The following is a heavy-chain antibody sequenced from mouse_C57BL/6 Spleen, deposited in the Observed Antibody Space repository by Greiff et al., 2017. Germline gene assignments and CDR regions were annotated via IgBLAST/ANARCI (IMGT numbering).Heavy chain of an antibody. D-gene: IGHD2-5*01. V-gene: IGHV5-4*01. CDR1: GFTFSSYA. Sequence: EVKLQESGGGLVKPGGSLKLSCAASGFTFSSYAMSWVRQTPEKRLEWVATISDGGSYTYYPDNVKGRFTISRDNAKNNLYLQMSHLKSEDTAMYYCARDRGYSNYVGYYAMDYWGQGTSVTVSS. CDR2: ISDGGSYT. J-gene: IGHJ4*01. CDR3: ARDRGYSNYVGYYAMDY.